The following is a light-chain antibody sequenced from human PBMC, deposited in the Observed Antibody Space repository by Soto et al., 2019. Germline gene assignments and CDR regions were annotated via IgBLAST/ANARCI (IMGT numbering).Light chain of an antibody. J-gene: IGLJ1*01. Sequence: QSALTQPASVSGSTGQSITISCTGTSSDVGAYNSVSWYQQHPGKAPKLIIYDVSTRPSGISDRFSGSKSGNTASLTISGLQAEDESDYYCSSYTTSVTYVFGTGTKVTV. CDR2: DVS. CDR3: SSYTTSVTYV. CDR1: SSDVGAYNS. V-gene: IGLV2-14*01.